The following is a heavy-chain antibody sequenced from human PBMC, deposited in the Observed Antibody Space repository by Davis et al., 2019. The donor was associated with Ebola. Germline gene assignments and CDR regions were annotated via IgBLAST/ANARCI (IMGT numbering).Heavy chain of an antibody. CDR2: INPHNGNT. CDR3: ARAQFPTTSDH. V-gene: IGHV1-18*01. CDR1: GYTFTSYD. J-gene: IGHJ4*02. D-gene: IGHD1-1*01. Sequence: AASVKVSCKASGYTFTSYDISWVRQAPGQGLEWMGWINPHNGNTNYAQNVQGRVTMTTDTSTSTAYMEVGSLRSDDTAVYYCARAQFPTTSDHWGQGTLVTVSS.